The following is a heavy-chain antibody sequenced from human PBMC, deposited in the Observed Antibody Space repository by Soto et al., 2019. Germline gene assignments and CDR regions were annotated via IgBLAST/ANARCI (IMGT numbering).Heavy chain of an antibody. V-gene: IGHV3-30-3*01. CDR2: ISYDGSNK. D-gene: IGHD3-3*01. Sequence: QVQLVESGGGVVQPGRSLRLSCAASGFTFSSYAMHWVRQAPGKGLEWVAVISYDGSNKNHADTVKGRFTISRDNSKNTLDLQMNRLRAEDTAVYYCARGYDFWSGYYYPYGMDGWGQGTTVTVSS. J-gene: IGHJ6*02. CDR3: ARGYDFWSGYYYPYGMDG. CDR1: GFTFSSYA.